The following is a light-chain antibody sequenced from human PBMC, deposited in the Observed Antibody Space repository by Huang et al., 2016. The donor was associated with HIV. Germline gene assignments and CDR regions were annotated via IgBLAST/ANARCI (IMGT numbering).Light chain of an antibody. Sequence: IQLTQFPSSLSASVGDRVSITCRASQNINNNLAWYQQKPGKAPKLLIYATSTLQNGVPSRLSGRGSGTVFILTINNLQPEDFATYYCQQFSDFFFGPGTRVDVK. CDR3: QQFSDFF. CDR1: QNINNN. J-gene: IGKJ3*01. CDR2: ATS. V-gene: IGKV1-9*01.